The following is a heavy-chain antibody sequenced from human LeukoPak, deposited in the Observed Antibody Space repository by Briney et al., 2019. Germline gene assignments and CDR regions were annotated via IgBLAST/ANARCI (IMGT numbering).Heavy chain of an antibody. CDR2: IYYSGST. CDR1: GGSISSGGYY. CDR3: ASADYDMAFDI. V-gene: IGHV4-31*03. J-gene: IGHJ3*02. D-gene: IGHD3-9*01. Sequence: PPQTLSLTCTVSGGSISSGGYYWSWIRQHPGKGLEWIGYIYYSGSTDYNPSLESRFTMSVDTSKNQFSLKLSSVTAADTAVYYCASADYDMAFDIWGQGTMVTVSS.